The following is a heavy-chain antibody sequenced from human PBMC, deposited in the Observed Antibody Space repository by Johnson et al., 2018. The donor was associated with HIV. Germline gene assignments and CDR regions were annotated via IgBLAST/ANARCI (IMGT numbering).Heavy chain of an antibody. D-gene: IGHD3-3*01. J-gene: IGHJ3*02. V-gene: IGHV3-64*01. Sequence: VQLVESGGGLVQPGGSLRLSCAASGFTLSSYVMHWVRQAPGKGLEYVSAIGSSGDRAYYANSVKGRFTIFSDNSKNTLYLQMGSLRAEDMAVYYCARGPILEWLSGDGFDMWGQGTKVTV. CDR3: ARGPILEWLSGDGFDM. CDR1: GFTLSSYV. CDR2: IGSSGDRA.